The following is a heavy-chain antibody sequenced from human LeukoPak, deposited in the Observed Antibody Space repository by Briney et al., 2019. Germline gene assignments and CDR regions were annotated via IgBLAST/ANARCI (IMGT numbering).Heavy chain of an antibody. CDR1: GGSISSYS. CDR3: ARGGWYTWFDP. J-gene: IGHJ5*02. CDR2: IYDTGST. D-gene: IGHD6-19*01. V-gene: IGHV4-59*08. Sequence: SETLSLTCTVSGGSISSYSWSWIRQPPGKGLEWIGYIYDTGSTNYNPSLKSRVTTSVDTSKNQFSLKLSSVTAADTAVYYCARGGWYTWFDPWGQGTLVTVSA.